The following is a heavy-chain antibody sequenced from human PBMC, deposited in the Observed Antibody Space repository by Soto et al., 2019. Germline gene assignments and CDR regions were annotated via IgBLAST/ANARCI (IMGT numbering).Heavy chain of an antibody. Sequence: ASVKVSCKASGYTFTSYAMHWVCQAPGQRLEWLGWINAGNGNTKYSQKFQGRVTITRDTSASTAYMELSSLRSEDTAVYYCARDRVSSAFGVASKPRWFDPWGQGTLVTVSS. CDR3: ARDRVSSAFGVASKPRWFDP. D-gene: IGHD3-3*01. CDR1: GYTFTSYA. J-gene: IGHJ5*02. V-gene: IGHV1-3*01. CDR2: INAGNGNT.